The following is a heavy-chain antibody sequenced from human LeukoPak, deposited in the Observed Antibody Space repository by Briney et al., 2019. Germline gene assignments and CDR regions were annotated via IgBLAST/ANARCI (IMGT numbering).Heavy chain of an antibody. J-gene: IGHJ4*02. CDR2: IYTSGST. V-gene: IGHV4-4*07. D-gene: IGHD3-22*01. Sequence: SETLSLTCTVSGGSISSYYWSWIRQPAGKGLEWIGRIYTSGSTYYNPSLKSRVTISVDTSKNQFSLKLSSVTAADTAVYYCASDSSGYYYFDYWGQGTLVTVSS. CDR3: ASDSSGYYYFDY. CDR1: GGSISSYY.